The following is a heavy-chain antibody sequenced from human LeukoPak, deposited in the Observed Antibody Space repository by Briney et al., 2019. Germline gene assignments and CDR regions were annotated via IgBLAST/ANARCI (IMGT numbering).Heavy chain of an antibody. CDR1: GYTFTGYY. J-gene: IGHJ6*03. CDR3: ARDPGSLVYFKGGYYYMDV. D-gene: IGHD1-26*01. V-gene: IGHV1-2*02. CDR2: INPNSGGT. Sequence: ASVKVSCKASGYTFTGYYMHWVRQAPGQGLEWMGWINPNSGGTNYAQKFQGRVTMTRDTSISTAYMELSRLRSDDTAVYYCARDPGSLVYFKGGYYYMDVWGKGTTVTVSS.